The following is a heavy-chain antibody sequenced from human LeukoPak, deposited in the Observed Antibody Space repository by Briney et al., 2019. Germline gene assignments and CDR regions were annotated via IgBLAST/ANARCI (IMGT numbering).Heavy chain of an antibody. CDR1: GGSISSSSYY. CDR2: IYYSGST. J-gene: IGHJ5*02. D-gene: IGHD5-24*01. Sequence: SETLSLTCTVSGGSISSSSYYWGWIRQPPGKGLEWIGYIYYSGSTNYNPSLKSRVTISVDTSKNQFSLKLSSVTAADTAVYYCARARDGYVGTFDPWGQGTLVTVSS. V-gene: IGHV4-61*05. CDR3: ARARDGYVGTFDP.